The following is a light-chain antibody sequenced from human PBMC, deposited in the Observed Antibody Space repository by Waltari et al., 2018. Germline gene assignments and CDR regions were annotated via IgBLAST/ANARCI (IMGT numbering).Light chain of an antibody. CDR2: DVS. CDR1: SIDIGDYNY. J-gene: IGLJ2*01. V-gene: IGLV2-8*01. Sequence: QSALTQPPSASGSPGQSVTISCTGTSIDIGDYNYVSWYQQHPGKAPKLIISDVSKRPPGFPDRCSGSKSGNTASLTVSGLQAADEADYYCSSYAGSNHLLFGGGTKLTVL. CDR3: SSYAGSNHLL.